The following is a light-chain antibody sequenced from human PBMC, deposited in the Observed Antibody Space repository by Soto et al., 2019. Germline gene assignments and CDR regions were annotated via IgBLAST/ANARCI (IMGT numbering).Light chain of an antibody. CDR2: DTS. V-gene: IGKV3-15*01. CDR3: QQYGTSLT. Sequence: EIVMTQSPATLSVSPGDSATLSCRASQSVSNNLAWYHQKPGQAPRVLIYDTSIRATGVPARFSGSRSGAEFTLTISSLQSEDFAVYYCQQYGTSLTFGGGTKVDIK. J-gene: IGKJ4*01. CDR1: QSVSNN.